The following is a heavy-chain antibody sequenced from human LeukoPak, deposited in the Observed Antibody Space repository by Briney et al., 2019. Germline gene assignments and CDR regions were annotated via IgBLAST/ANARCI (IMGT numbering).Heavy chain of an antibody. Sequence: PSETLSLTCTVSGGSISSSHYYWGWIRQTPGNGLEWIGTIYYSGTTYYNPSLESRATISEDTSKNQFSLTLRSVTAADTAVYYCARQISDYYYYYIDVWGKGTTVTVSS. CDR3: ARQISDYYYYYIDV. V-gene: IGHV4-39*01. CDR2: IYYSGTT. CDR1: GGSISSSHYY. J-gene: IGHJ6*03. D-gene: IGHD3-10*01.